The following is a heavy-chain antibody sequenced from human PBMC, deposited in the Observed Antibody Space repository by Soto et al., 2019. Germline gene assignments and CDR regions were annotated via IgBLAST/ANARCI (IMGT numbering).Heavy chain of an antibody. D-gene: IGHD2-2*02. Sequence: QVQLVQSGAAVSKPGSSVKVSCKASGGTFGIYAIGWVRQAPGQGLEWMGGIIPAFGTTKNAQKFQDRVDMTADASTSTVYMELRGRRFDATAVYCCARVPRQLLYAPTRDGMDGWGQGTTLIVSS. CDR2: IIPAFGTT. V-gene: IGHV1-69*01. CDR3: ARVPRQLLYAPTRDGMDG. CDR1: GGTFGIYA. J-gene: IGHJ6*02.